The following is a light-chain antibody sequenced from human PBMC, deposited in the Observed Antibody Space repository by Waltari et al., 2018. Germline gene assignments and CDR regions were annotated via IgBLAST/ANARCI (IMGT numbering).Light chain of an antibody. CDR2: GAS. Sequence: EIIMTQSPATLSLSPGERATLSCRASQNVNSNLAWYQQKPGQAPRLLIYGASIRATGIPARFSGSGSGTQFTLTINSLQSEDSAVYFCQQHNDLPPLTFGQGTKVELK. CDR3: QQHNDLPPLT. J-gene: IGKJ1*01. V-gene: IGKV3-15*01. CDR1: QNVNSN.